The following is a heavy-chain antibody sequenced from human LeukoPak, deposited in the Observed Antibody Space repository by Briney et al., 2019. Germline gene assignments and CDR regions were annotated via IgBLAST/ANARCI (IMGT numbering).Heavy chain of an antibody. CDR1: GGSISSGSYY. J-gene: IGHJ4*02. Sequence: SETLSLTCTVSGGSISSGSYYWSWIRQPAGKGLEWIGRIYTSGSTNYNPSLKSRVSISKDTSKIQFSLKLSSVTAADTAVYFCARVVDPPMASPGPLDQWGQGTLVTVSS. D-gene: IGHD5-18*01. V-gene: IGHV4-61*02. CDR3: ARVVDPPMASPGPLDQ. CDR2: IYTSGST.